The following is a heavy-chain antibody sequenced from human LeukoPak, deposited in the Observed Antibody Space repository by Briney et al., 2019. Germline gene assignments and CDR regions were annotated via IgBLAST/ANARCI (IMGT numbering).Heavy chain of an antibody. CDR2: INAGNGNT. CDR1: GYTFTSYA. CDR3: ARPSYVYGSGSSSPPDY. V-gene: IGHV1-3*01. D-gene: IGHD3-10*01. J-gene: IGHJ4*02. Sequence: ASVKVSCKASGYTFTSYAMHWVRQAPGQRLEWMGWINAGNGNTKYSQKFQGRVTITRDTSASTAYMEPSSLRSEDTAVYYCARPSYVYGSGSSSPPDYWGQGTLVTVSS.